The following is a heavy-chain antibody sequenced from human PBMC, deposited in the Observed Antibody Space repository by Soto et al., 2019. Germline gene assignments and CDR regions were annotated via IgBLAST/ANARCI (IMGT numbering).Heavy chain of an antibody. Sequence: SLRLSCAASGFTFDDYAMHWVRQAPGKGLEWVSGISWNSGSIGYADSVKGRFTISRDNAKNSLYLQMNSLRAEDTAVYYCAKSVYGYSGSYQSFFEYWGQGTVVTVSS. CDR1: GFTFDDYA. D-gene: IGHD1-26*01. CDR3: AKSVYGYSGSYQSFFEY. V-gene: IGHV3-9*01. J-gene: IGHJ4*02. CDR2: ISWNSGSI.